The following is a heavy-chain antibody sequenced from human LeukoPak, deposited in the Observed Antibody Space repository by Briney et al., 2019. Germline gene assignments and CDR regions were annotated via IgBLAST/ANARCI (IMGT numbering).Heavy chain of an antibody. CDR1: GDSISNGGYS. V-gene: IGHV4-30-4*07. CDR2: IYYSAST. D-gene: IGHD2-2*01. J-gene: IGHJ4*02. Sequence: SETLSLTCAVSGDSISNGGYSWRWIRLPPGKGLEWIGYIYYSASTYYNPSFKRRVTISVDTSKNQFSLRLSSVTAADTAVYYCARAEAGRVPGAIDFWGQGTLVTVSS. CDR3: ARAEAGRVPGAIDF.